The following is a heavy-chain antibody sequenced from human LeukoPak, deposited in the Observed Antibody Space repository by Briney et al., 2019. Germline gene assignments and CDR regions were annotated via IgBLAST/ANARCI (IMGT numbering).Heavy chain of an antibody. CDR3: ARTPFTVILGCFDY. J-gene: IGHJ4*02. CDR2: ISAYNGNT. V-gene: IGHV1-18*01. CDR1: GYTFTSYG. Sequence: GASVKVSCKASGYTFTSYGISWVRQAPGQGLEWMGWISAYNGNTNYAQKLQGRVTMTTDTSTSTAYMELRSLRSDDTAVYYCARTPFTVILGCFDYWGQGTLVTVSS. D-gene: IGHD4-17*01.